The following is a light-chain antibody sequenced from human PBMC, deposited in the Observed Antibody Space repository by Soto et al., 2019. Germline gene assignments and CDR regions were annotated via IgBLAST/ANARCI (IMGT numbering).Light chain of an antibody. Sequence: QSALTQPAFGSGSPGQSIIISCTGTSSDVGGYNYVSWYQHPPGKSPKLMISEVSNRPSGVSNRFSGFKSGNTASLTISGLQAEDEADYYCSSYTSTSTRVFGTGTKVTVL. CDR1: SSDVGGYNY. V-gene: IGLV2-14*01. CDR3: SSYTSTSTRV. J-gene: IGLJ1*01. CDR2: EVS.